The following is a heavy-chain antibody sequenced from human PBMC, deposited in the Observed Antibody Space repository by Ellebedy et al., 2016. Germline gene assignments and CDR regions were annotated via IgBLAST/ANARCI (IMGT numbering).Heavy chain of an antibody. V-gene: IGHV4-61*08. D-gene: IGHD4/OR15-4a*01. J-gene: IGHJ4*02. Sequence: SETLSLTCAVSGASISSGGYYWSWIRQPPGKGLEWIGYIYYSGSTNYNPSLKSRVTISVDTSKNQFSLKLSSVTAADTAVYYCARVLWSSFDYWGQGTLVTVSS. CDR3: ARVLWSSFDY. CDR1: GASISSGGYY. CDR2: IYYSGST.